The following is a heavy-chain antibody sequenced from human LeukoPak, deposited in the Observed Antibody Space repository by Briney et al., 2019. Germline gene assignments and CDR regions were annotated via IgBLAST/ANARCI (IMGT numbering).Heavy chain of an antibody. CDR2: IRYDGSNK. Sequence: GGSLRLSCAASRFTFSSYGMHWVRQAPGKGLEWVAFIRYDGSNKYYADSVKGRFTISRDNSKNTLYLQMNSLRAEDTAVYYCATSWAWTYYFDYWGQGTLVTVSS. CDR1: RFTFSSYG. CDR3: ATSWAWTYYFDY. V-gene: IGHV3-30*02. J-gene: IGHJ4*02. D-gene: IGHD1-1*01.